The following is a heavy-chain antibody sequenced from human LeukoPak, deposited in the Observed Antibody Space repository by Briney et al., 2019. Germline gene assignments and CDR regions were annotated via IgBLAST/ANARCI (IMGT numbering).Heavy chain of an antibody. CDR1: GASVTSGGFY. V-gene: IGHV4-39*01. CDR2: VYYTGSS. D-gene: IGHD3-10*01. J-gene: IGHJ5*02. Sequence: SETLSLTCSVSGASVTSGGFYWGWLRQPPGGGLEWIATVYYTGSSYYNPSLKSRVTISIDTFKNQFSLNLRSVIAADTALYYCARHSGSGSLSRPFDPWGQGTLVTVSS. CDR3: ARHSGSGSLSRPFDP.